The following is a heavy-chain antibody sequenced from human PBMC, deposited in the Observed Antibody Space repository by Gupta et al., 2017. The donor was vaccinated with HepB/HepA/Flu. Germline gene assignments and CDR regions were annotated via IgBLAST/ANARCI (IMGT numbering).Heavy chain of an antibody. CDR1: GFSFSTSS. Sequence: QVQLVESGGGVVHPGRSLRLSCAASGFSFSTSSMHWVRQAPGKGLEWVALISSDGSNKYYADSLKGRFTISRDNSKNTLYLQMNILRAEDTAVYYCAKEMRGSGSYYDDYFDYWGQGTLVTVSS. V-gene: IGHV3-30*18. CDR2: ISSDGSNK. D-gene: IGHD3-10*01. CDR3: AKEMRGSGSYYDDYFDY. J-gene: IGHJ4*02.